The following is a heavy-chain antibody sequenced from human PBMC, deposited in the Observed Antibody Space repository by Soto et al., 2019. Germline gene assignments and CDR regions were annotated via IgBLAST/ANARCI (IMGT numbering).Heavy chain of an antibody. V-gene: IGHV4-39*01. CDR2: IYFTGNT. CDR1: GGSITSSSHF. J-gene: IGHJ5*02. D-gene: IGHD6-25*01. CDR3: AGQTFTIAAASYGRSNWFDP. Sequence: SETLSLTCSASGGSITSSSHFWGWVRQPPGKGLEWIGTIYFTGNTYYTPSLKSRLTMSIDTSKNEFSLRLDSVTAADTAVYYCAGQTFTIAAASYGRSNWFDPWGPGTLVTVSS.